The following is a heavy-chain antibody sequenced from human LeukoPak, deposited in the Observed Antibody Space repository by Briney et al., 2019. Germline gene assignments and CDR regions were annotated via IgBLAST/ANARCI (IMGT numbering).Heavy chain of an antibody. CDR3: AGAHTATKIDY. J-gene: IGHJ4*02. V-gene: IGHV3-48*04. Sequence: GGSLRLSCAASGFTFSRYWMNWVRQAPGKGLEWVSYISSSGSTIYYADSVKGRFTISRDNAKNSLYLQMNSLRAEDTAVYYCAGAHTATKIDYWGQGTLVTVSS. D-gene: IGHD5-18*01. CDR1: GFTFSRYW. CDR2: ISSSGSTI.